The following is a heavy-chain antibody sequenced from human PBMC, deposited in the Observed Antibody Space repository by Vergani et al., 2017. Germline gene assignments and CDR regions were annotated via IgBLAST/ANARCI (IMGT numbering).Heavy chain of an antibody. Sequence: QVQLVQSGAEVKKPGSSVKVSCKASGGTFSSYAISWVRQAPGQGLEWMGRIIPIFGTANYAQKCQGRLTITADKSTSTAYMELSSLRSEDTAVYYCARESQPLNGGSSFRSYCYYYYMDVWGKGP. CDR3: ARESQPLNGGSSFRSYCYYYYMDV. CDR2: IIPIFGTA. CDR1: GGTFSSYA. D-gene: IGHD7-27*01. V-gene: IGHV1-69*14. J-gene: IGHJ6*03.